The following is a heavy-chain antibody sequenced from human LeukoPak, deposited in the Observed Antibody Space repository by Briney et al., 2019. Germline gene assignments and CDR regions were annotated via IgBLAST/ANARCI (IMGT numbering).Heavy chain of an antibody. J-gene: IGHJ5*02. CDR3: ARDGVRDSSGYPNWFDP. CDR2: IYYSGST. Sequence: ASETLSLTCTVSGGSISSYYWSWIRQPPGKGLEWIGYIYYSGSTNYNPSLKSRVTISVDTSKNQFSLKLSSVTAADTAVYYCARDGVRDSSGYPNWFDPWGQGTLVTVSS. V-gene: IGHV4-59*01. CDR1: GGSISSYY. D-gene: IGHD3-22*01.